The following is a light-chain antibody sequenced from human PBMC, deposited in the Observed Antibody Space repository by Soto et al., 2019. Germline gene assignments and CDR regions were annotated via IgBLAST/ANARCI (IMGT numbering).Light chain of an antibody. CDR1: SSNIGSNY. CDR2: RNN. V-gene: IGLV1-47*01. J-gene: IGLJ1*01. CDR3: AAWEDRLSAYYV. Sequence: QSVLTQPPSASGTPGQRVTISCSGSSSNIGSNYVYWYQQLPGTAPKLLIYRNNQRPSGVPDRFSGSKSGTSASVAISGLRSEDESDYYCAAWEDRLSAYYVFGTGTNVTVL.